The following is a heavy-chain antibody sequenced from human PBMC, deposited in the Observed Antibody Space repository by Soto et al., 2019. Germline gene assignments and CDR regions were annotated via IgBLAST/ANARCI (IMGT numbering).Heavy chain of an antibody. D-gene: IGHD6-19*01. CDR1: GYTFTSYG. V-gene: IGHV1-18*01. Sequence: QVQLVQSGAVVKKPGASVKVSCKASGYTFTSYGISWVRQAPGQGLEWMGWISAYNGNTNYAQKLQGRVTMTTDTSTSTAYMELRSLRSDDTAVYYCARGARGGWYEGPSRNDYWGQGTLVTVSS. CDR3: ARGARGGWYEGPSRNDY. CDR2: ISAYNGNT. J-gene: IGHJ4*02.